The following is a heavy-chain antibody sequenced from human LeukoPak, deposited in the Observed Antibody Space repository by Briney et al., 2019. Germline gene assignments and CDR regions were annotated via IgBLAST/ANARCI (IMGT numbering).Heavy chain of an antibody. J-gene: IGHJ4*02. CDR1: GGSFSGYY. CDR3: ARSKPHPSAMVDY. D-gene: IGHD2-2*01. V-gene: IGHV4-34*01. Sequence: SETLSLTCAVYGGSFSGYYWSWIRQPPGKGLEWIGEINHSGSTNYNPSLKSRVTISVDTSKNQFSLKLSSVTAADTAVYYCARSKPHPSAMVDYWGQGTLVTVSS. CDR2: INHSGST.